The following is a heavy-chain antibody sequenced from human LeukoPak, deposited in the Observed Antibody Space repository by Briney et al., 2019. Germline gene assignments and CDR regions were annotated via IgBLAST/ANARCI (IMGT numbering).Heavy chain of an antibody. V-gene: IGHV1-69*05. CDR3: ATACGGKSCHLNA. J-gene: IGHJ5*02. CDR2: ITPIFGTA. CDR1: GGTFSSYS. Sequence: SVKVSCKASGGTFSSYSISWVRQAPGQGLEWMGGITPIFGTANYAQKFQGRVTMTTDESTTTAYMELSSLRYDDTAVYYCATACGGKSCHLNAWGQGTLVTVSS. D-gene: IGHD2-15*01.